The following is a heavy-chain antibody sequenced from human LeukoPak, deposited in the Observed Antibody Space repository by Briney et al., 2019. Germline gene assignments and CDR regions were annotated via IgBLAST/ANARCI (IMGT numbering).Heavy chain of an antibody. CDR2: IYYSGST. CDR1: GGSISSYY. D-gene: IGHD5-18*01. J-gene: IGHJ5*02. CDR3: ARGRRIQLWLGWFDP. Sequence: SETLSLTCTVSGGSISSYYWSWIRQPPGKGLEWIGYIYYSGSTNYNPSLKSRVTISVDTSKNQFSLKLSSVTAADTAVYYCARGRRIQLWLGWFDPWGQGTLITVSS. V-gene: IGHV4-59*01.